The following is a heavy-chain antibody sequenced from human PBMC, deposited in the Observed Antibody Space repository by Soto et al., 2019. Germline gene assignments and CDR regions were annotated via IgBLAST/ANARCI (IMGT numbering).Heavy chain of an antibody. CDR3: ARQSYDSSGYYVYGAFDI. Sequence: GESLKISCMGSGYSFTSYWIGWVRQMPGKGLEWMGITYPGDSDTRYSPSFQGQVTISADKSISTAYLQWSSLKASDTAMYYCARQSYDSSGYYVYGAFDIWGQGTMVTVSS. V-gene: IGHV5-51*01. CDR2: TYPGDSDT. J-gene: IGHJ3*02. CDR1: GYSFTSYW. D-gene: IGHD3-22*01.